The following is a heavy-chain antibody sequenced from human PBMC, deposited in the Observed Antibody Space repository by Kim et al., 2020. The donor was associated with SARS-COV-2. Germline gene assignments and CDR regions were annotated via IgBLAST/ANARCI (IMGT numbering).Heavy chain of an antibody. CDR1: GYTFTTYT. CDR2: VNTNTGNP. V-gene: IGHV7-4-1*02. D-gene: IGHD1-1*01. Sequence: ASVKVSCKASGYTFTTYTLNWVRQAPGQGLEWMGWVNTNTGNPTYAQGFTGRFVFSLDTSVSTAYLQISSLKAEDTAVYYCARVGSTGGFDYWGQGTLAT. J-gene: IGHJ4*02. CDR3: ARVGSTGGFDY.